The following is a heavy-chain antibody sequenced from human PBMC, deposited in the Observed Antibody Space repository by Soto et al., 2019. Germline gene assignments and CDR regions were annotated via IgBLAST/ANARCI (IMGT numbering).Heavy chain of an antibody. V-gene: IGHV3-33*06. Sequence: GGSLRLSCAASGFTFSSYGIHWVRQAPGKGLEWVAVIWYDGSNKYYADSVKGRFTISRDNSKNTLYLQMNSLRAEDTAVYYCAKDQGSSWYEIDYWGQGTLVTVS. CDR1: GFTFSSYG. J-gene: IGHJ4*02. D-gene: IGHD6-13*01. CDR3: AKDQGSSWYEIDY. CDR2: IWYDGSNK.